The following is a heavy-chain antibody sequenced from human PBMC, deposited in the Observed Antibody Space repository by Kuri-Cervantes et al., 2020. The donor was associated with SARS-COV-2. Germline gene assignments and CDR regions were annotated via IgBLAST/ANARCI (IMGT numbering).Heavy chain of an antibody. V-gene: IGHV4-59*01. D-gene: IGHD1-7*01. CDR1: GGSISDYY. CDR3: ARGRTYSIY. CDR2: IYYSGNS. J-gene: IGHJ4*02. Sequence: SETLSLTCTVSGGSISDYYWSWIRQTPGKGLEWIGYIYYSGNSNYCGSSSYNPSLKSRVTISGDTSKNEVSLKLTSVTAADTAVYYCARGRTYSIYWGQGTLVTVSS.